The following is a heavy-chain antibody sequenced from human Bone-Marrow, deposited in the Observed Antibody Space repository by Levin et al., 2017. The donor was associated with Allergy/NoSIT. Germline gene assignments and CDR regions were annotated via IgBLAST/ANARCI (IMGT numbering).Heavy chain of an antibody. D-gene: IGHD2-2*01. Sequence: GGSLRLSCAASGFTFSSYSMNWVRQAPGKGLEWVSSISSSSSYIYYADSVKGRFTISRDNAKNSLYLQMNSLRAEDTAVYYCARDGHQFSVVVPAAYMDVWGKGTTVTVSS. CDR1: GFTFSSYS. V-gene: IGHV3-21*01. CDR3: ARDGHQFSVVVPAAYMDV. CDR2: ISSSSSYI. J-gene: IGHJ6*03.